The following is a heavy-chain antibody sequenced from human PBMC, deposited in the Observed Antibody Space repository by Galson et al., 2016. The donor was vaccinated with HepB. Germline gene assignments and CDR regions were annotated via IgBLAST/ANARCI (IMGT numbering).Heavy chain of an antibody. CDR3: ATLRADISRG. CDR1: GFTVSHNY. V-gene: IGHV3-66*01. Sequence: SLRLSCAASGFTVSHNYMSWVRQAPGKGLEWVSLIYSGGSTSYADSVKGRFTITRDNSKNTLYLQMNNLRAEDTAVYYCATLRADISRGWGQGTLVTVSS. J-gene: IGHJ4*02. D-gene: IGHD5-12*01. CDR2: IYSGGST.